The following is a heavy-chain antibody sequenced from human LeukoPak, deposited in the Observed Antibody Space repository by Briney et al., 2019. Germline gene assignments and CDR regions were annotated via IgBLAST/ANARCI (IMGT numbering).Heavy chain of an antibody. Sequence: SETLSLTCAVYGGSFSGYYWSWIRQPPGKGLEWIGEINHSGSTNYNPSLKSRVTISVDTSKNQFPLKLSSVTAADTAVYYCARRGWANFDYWGQGTLVTVSS. J-gene: IGHJ4*02. CDR2: INHSGST. D-gene: IGHD5-12*01. CDR3: ARRGWANFDY. CDR1: GGSFSGYY. V-gene: IGHV4-34*01.